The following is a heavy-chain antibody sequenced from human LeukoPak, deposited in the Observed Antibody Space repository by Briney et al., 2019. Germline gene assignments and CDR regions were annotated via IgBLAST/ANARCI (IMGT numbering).Heavy chain of an antibody. CDR1: GFTLSDYW. J-gene: IGHJ4*02. Sequence: GGSLRLSCAASGFTLSDYWMSWFRQAPGKGLEWVANIKHDGSETCYVDSVKGRFTISRDNSKNTLYLQMNSLRAEDTAVYYCARGGEGRDGYNDPFDYWGLGTLVTVSS. V-gene: IGHV3-7*01. D-gene: IGHD5-24*01. CDR3: ARGGEGRDGYNDPFDY. CDR2: IKHDGSET.